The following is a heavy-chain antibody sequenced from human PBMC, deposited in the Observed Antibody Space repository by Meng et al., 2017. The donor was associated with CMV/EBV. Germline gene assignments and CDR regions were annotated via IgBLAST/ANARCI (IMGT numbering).Heavy chain of an antibody. J-gene: IGHJ4*02. V-gene: IGHV3-15*07. Sequence: SGFTFSNAWMNWGGQATGKGLEWVGRIKSKTDGGTADYAGPVKGRITISRDDSKNTLYLQMNSLKTEDTAVYYCTTDPLYSSSSDLDYWGQGTLVTVSS. D-gene: IGHD6-6*01. CDR2: IKSKTDGGTA. CDR3: TTDPLYSSSSDLDY. CDR1: GFTFSNAW.